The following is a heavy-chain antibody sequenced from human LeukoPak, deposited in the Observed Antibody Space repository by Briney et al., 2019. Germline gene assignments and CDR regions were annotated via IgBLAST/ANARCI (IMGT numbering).Heavy chain of an antibody. Sequence: GGSLRLSCAASGFTVSSNYMSWVRQAPGKGLEWVSVIYSGGSTYYADSVKGRFTISRDNSKNTLYLQMNSLRAEDTAVYYCAKDFTYYDILTGYAVDKFDYWGQGTLVTVSS. V-gene: IGHV3-53*01. CDR3: AKDFTYYDILTGYAVDKFDY. CDR2: IYSGGST. CDR1: GFTVSSNY. D-gene: IGHD3-9*01. J-gene: IGHJ4*02.